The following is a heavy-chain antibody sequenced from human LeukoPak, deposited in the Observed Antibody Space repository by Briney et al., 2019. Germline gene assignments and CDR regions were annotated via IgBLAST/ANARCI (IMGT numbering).Heavy chain of an antibody. V-gene: IGHV3-48*03. J-gene: IGHJ6*02. Sequence: GGSLRLSCAASGFTFSSYEMNWVRQAPGKGLEWISYISRSGNIIHYADSVKGRFTISRDNAKNSLYLQMNSLRAEDTAVYYCARDREGPYCSSTSCYEADYYYYGMDVWGQGTTVTVSS. CDR1: GFTFSSYE. CDR3: ARDREGPYCSSTSCYEADYYYYGMDV. CDR2: ISRSGNII. D-gene: IGHD2-2*01.